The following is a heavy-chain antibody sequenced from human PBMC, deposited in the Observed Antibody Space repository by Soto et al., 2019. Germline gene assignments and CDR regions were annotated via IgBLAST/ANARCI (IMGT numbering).Heavy chain of an antibody. V-gene: IGHV3-21*01. CDR1: GFTFSSYI. CDR3: ARPGGSSSSWYYYYYYMDV. D-gene: IGHD6-13*01. CDR2: ISSSSSYI. Sequence: GGSLRLSCAASGFTFSSYIMNWVRQAPGKGLEWVSSISSSSSYIYYADSVKGRFTISRDNAKNSLYLQMNSLRAEDTAVYYCARPGGSSSSWYYYYYYMDVWGKGTTVTVSS. J-gene: IGHJ6*03.